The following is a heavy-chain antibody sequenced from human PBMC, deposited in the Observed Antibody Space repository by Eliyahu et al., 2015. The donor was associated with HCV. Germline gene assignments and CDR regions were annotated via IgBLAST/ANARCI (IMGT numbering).Heavy chain of an antibody. Sequence: EEHLVESGGGSVQPGGSLRXSXAAXGFTFSSYWMHWVRQAPGKGLVWVSHINADGISTSYADSVKGRFTISRDNAKNTLFLQMNSLRAEDTAVYYCARTMGDGYIYNFWGQGTLVTVSS. CDR1: GFTFSSYW. CDR3: ARTMGDGYIYNF. V-gene: IGHV3-74*01. CDR2: INADGIST. D-gene: IGHD5-24*01. J-gene: IGHJ4*02.